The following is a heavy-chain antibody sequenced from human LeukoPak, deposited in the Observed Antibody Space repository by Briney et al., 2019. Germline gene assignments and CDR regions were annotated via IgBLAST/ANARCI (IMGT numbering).Heavy chain of an antibody. CDR1: GYSISSGYY. V-gene: IGHV4-38-2*01. CDR2: IYHSGST. D-gene: IGHD2-2*01. Sequence: PSETLSLTCAVSGYSISSGYYWGWIRQPPGKGLEWIGSIYHSGSTYYNPSLKSRVTISVDTSKNQFSLKLSSVTAADTAVYYCAGTGGPAPSLRSSTSCVDYWGQGTLVTVSS. CDR3: AGTGGPAPSLRSSTSCVDY. J-gene: IGHJ4*02.